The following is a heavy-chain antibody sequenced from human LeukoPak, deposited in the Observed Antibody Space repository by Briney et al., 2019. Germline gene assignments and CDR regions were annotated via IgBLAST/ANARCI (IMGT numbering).Heavy chain of an antibody. J-gene: IGHJ4*02. CDR1: GFTFSSYA. Sequence: GGSLRLSCAASGFTFSSYAMTWVRQAPGKGLEWVSAFSGNGGSTYYADSVEGRFTISRDNSKNTLYLQMNSLRAEDTAVYYCAKSDSSGYYYSYFDYWGQGALVTVSS. CDR3: AKSDSSGYYYSYFDY. D-gene: IGHD3-22*01. V-gene: IGHV3-23*01. CDR2: FSGNGGST.